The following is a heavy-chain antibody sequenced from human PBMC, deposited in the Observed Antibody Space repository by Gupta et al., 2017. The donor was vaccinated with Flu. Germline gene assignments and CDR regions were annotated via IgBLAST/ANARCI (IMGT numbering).Heavy chain of an antibody. CDR3: ARGYGSGSYYQRAVDY. Sequence: QLQLQESGPGLVKPSETLSLTCTVSGGSISSSSYYWGWLRQPPGKGLEWIGSIYYSGSTYYNPSLKSRVTISVDTSKNQFSLKLSSVTAADTAVYYCARGYGSGSYYQRAVDYWGQGTLVTVSS. D-gene: IGHD3-10*01. CDR1: GGSISSSSYY. V-gene: IGHV4-39*01. J-gene: IGHJ4*02. CDR2: IYYSGST.